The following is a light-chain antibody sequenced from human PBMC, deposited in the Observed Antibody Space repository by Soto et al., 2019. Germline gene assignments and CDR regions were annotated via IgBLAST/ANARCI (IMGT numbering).Light chain of an antibody. CDR1: QSVSSN. J-gene: IGKJ5*01. Sequence: EIVMTQSPATLSVSPGERATLSCRASQSVSSNLAWYQQKPGQAPRLLIYGASTRATGLPARFSGSGSETAFTLTISSLQPEDFATYYCQQASSFPPTFGQGTRLEI. V-gene: IGKV3-15*01. CDR3: QQASSFPPT. CDR2: GAS.